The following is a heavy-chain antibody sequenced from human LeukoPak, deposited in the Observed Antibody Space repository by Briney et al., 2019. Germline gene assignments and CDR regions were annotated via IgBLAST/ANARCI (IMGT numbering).Heavy chain of an antibody. J-gene: IGHJ4*02. D-gene: IGHD2-21*01. CDR2: ISGSGGST. CDR3: AKNLCGGDCYDDY. CDR1: GFTFSSYA. Sequence: PGGSLRLSCAAAGFTFSSYAMSWVRQAPGKGLEWVSAISGSGGSTYYADSVKGRFTISRDNSKNTLYLQMNSLRAEDTAVYYCAKNLCGGDCYDDYWGQGTLVTVSS. V-gene: IGHV3-23*01.